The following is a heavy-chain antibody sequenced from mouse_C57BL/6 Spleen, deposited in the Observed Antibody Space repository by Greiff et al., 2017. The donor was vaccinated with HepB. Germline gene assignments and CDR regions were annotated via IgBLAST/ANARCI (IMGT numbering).Heavy chain of an antibody. V-gene: IGHV5-17*01. CDR1: GFTFSDYG. J-gene: IGHJ4*01. CDR2: ISSGSSTI. Sequence: EVQLQESGGGLVKPGGSLKLSCAASGFTFSDYGMHWVRQAPEKGLEWVAYISSGSSTIYYADTVKGRFTISRDNAKNTLFLQMTSLRSEDTAMYYCARPNWDEDAMDYWGQGTSVTVSS. CDR3: ARPNWDEDAMDY. D-gene: IGHD4-1*01.